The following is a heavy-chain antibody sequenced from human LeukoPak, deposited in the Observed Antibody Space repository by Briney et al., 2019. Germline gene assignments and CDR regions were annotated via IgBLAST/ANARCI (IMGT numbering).Heavy chain of an antibody. J-gene: IGHJ2*01. CDR2: IYYSGST. CDR3: ARPSCSSTSCLGTRWYFDL. Sequence: SETLSLTCSVSGDSISSRFYYWGWVRQPPGKGLEWIGSIYYSGSTYYNPSLKSRVTISVDTSKNQFSLKLSSVTAADTAVYYCARPSCSSTSCLGTRWYFDLWGRGTLVTVSS. CDR1: GDSISSRFYY. V-gene: IGHV4-39*01. D-gene: IGHD2-2*01.